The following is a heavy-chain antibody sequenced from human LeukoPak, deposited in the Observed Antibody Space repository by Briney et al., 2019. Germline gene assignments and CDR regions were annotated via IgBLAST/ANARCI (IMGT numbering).Heavy chain of an antibody. CDR2: ISAYNGNT. CDR3: ARGGIAAVVPDY. V-gene: IGHV1-18*01. Sequence: ASVKVSCKASGYTFTSYGISWVRQAPGQGLEWMGWISAYNGNTNYAQKFQGRVTMTRDTSISTAYMELSRLRSDDTAVYYCARGGIAAVVPDYWGQGTLVTVSS. D-gene: IGHD6-13*01. J-gene: IGHJ4*02. CDR1: GYTFTSYG.